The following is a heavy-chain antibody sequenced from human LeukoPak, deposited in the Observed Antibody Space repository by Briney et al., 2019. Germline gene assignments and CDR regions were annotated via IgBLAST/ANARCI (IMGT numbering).Heavy chain of an antibody. CDR1: GFTFSIHW. V-gene: IGHV3-74*03. D-gene: IGHD3-9*01. CDR3: ARVLLETHEILTVVDY. Sequence: GGSLRLSCAASGFTFSIHWMHWVRHAPGKGLGWVSQINSDGSSTMYAASVKGRFTISRDNAKNTLYLQMNIQRAEDTAVYSCARVLLETHEILTVVDYWGQGTLVTVSS. CDR2: INSDGSST. J-gene: IGHJ4*02.